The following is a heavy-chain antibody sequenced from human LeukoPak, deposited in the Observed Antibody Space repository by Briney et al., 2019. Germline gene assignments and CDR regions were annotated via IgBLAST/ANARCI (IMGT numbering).Heavy chain of an antibody. J-gene: IGHJ6*03. CDR1: GDSISSYY. D-gene: IGHD3-3*01. CDR3: ARESDFWSGYYTGTYYYYYMDV. CDR2: IYYSGST. V-gene: IGHV4-59*01. Sequence: SETLSLTCTVSGDSISSYYWSWIRQPPGKGREWIGYIYYSGSTNYNPSLKSRVTISVDTSKNQFSLKLSSVTAADTAVYHCARESDFWSGYYTGTYYYYYMDVWGKGTTVTVSS.